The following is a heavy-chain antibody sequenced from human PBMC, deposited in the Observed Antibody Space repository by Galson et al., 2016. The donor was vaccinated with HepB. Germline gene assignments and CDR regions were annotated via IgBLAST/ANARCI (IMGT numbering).Heavy chain of an antibody. V-gene: IGHV4-59*01. Sequence: ETLSLTCTVSGGSISNYYWSWFRQPPGKGPEWIGQTYHSGYTNYSPSLKSRVTISLDSSQNQISLRVRSVTAADTAVYYCARALRGTTSFFEYWGQGVLVTVSS. CDR1: GGSISNYY. J-gene: IGHJ4*02. CDR3: ARALRGTTSFFEY. D-gene: IGHD4-17*01. CDR2: TYHSGYT.